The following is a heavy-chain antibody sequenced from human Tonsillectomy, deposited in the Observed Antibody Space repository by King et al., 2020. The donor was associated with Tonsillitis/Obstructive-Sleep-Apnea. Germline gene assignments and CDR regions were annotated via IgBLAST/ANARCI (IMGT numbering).Heavy chain of an antibody. CDR3: ASRVITTYYFDY. V-gene: IGHV4-39*01. J-gene: IGHJ4*02. D-gene: IGHD3-22*01. CDR2: IYYSGST. CDR1: GGSISSSSYY. Sequence: LQLQESGPGLVKPSETLSLTCTVSGGSISSSSYYWGWIRQPPGKGLEWIGSIYYSGSTYYNPSLKSRVTISVDTSKNQFSLKLSSVTAADTAVYYCASRVITTYYFDYWGQGTLVTVSS.